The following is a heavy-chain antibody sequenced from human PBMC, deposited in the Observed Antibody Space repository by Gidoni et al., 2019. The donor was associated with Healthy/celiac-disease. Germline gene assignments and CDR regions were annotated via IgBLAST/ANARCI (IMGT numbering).Heavy chain of an antibody. V-gene: IGHV3-30*02. Sequence: QVQLVESGGGVVQPGGSLRLSCAASGFTFSSFGMHWVRQAPGKGLEWVAFIRYDGSNKYYADSVKGRFTISRDNSKNTLYLQMNSLRAEDTAVYYCAKDLHRVRKDGSWYNPTDYWGQGTLVTVSS. CDR1: GFTFSSFG. D-gene: IGHD6-13*01. J-gene: IGHJ4*02. CDR2: IRYDGSNK. CDR3: AKDLHRVRKDGSWYNPTDY.